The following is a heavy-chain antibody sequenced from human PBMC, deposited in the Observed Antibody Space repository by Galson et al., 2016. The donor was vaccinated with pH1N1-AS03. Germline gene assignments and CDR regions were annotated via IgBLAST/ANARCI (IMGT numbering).Heavy chain of an antibody. D-gene: IGHD3-16*01. CDR3: AREPWGSTQGEY. V-gene: IGHV3-53*01. CDR2: IYGGGDT. J-gene: IGHJ4*02. CDR1: GFTINNNY. Sequence: SLRLSCAASGFTINNNYMSWVRQAPGKGLEGVSVIYGGGDTFYADSVKGRFTISRDNSKNTAYLQMNSLRVEDTAVYYCAREPWGSTQGEYWGQGTLVTVSS.